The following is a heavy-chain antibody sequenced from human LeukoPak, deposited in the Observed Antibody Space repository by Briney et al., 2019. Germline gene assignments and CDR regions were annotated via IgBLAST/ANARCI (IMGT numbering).Heavy chain of an antibody. D-gene: IGHD6-25*01. CDR2: MNPNSGNG. Sequence: GASVKVSCKASGYAFTSYDTNWVRQATGQGLEWMGYMNPNSGNGGYAQKFQGRVTITTDTSISTAYMELSGLTSEDTAVYYCARELRRDDIWGQGTLVTVSS. J-gene: IGHJ3*02. CDR3: ARELRRDDI. CDR1: GYAFTSYD. V-gene: IGHV1-8*03.